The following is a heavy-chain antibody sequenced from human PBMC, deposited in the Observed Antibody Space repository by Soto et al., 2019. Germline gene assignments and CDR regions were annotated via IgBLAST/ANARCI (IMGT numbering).Heavy chain of an antibody. V-gene: IGHV3-23*01. J-gene: IGHJ4*01. CDR3: ARGSTDSYPGSRIFDF. CDR1: GLTFGSRA. Sequence: EVQLLESGGDLKQPGGSLRLSCVASGLTFGSRAMSWVRQAPGEGLQWVSTITDTGGDAKYADSVRGRFVISRDNSKKTLYLQMTSLTAEDSAMYYCARGSTDSYPGSRIFDFWGRRTLVTVSS. CDR2: ITDTGGDA. D-gene: IGHD3-10*01.